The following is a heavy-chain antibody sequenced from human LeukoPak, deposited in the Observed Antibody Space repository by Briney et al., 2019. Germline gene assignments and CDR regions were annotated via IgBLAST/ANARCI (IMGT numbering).Heavy chain of an antibody. J-gene: IGHJ4*02. CDR1: GYSFTSYW. CDR2: IYPDDSDT. V-gene: IGHV5-51*01. D-gene: IGHD3-9*01. CDR3: ARYDILTGYYILDY. Sequence: GESLKISFKGSGYSFTSYWIGWVRQMPGKGLEWMGIIYPDDSDTRYSPSFHGQITISADKSISTAYLQWSSLKASDTAMYYCARYDILTGYYILDYWGQGTLVTVSS.